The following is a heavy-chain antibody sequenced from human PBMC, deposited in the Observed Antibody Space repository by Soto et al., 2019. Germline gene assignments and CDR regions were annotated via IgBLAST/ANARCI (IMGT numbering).Heavy chain of an antibody. D-gene: IGHD2-2*01. CDR1: GGTFSSYA. CDR2: IIPIFGTA. Sequence: SVKVSCKASGGTFSSYAISWVRQAPGQGLEWMGGIIPIFGTANYAQKFQGRVTITADKSTSTAYMELSSLRSEDTAVYYCARPQTGYCSSTSCSNWFDPWGRGTLVTVSS. J-gene: IGHJ5*02. V-gene: IGHV1-69*06. CDR3: ARPQTGYCSSTSCSNWFDP.